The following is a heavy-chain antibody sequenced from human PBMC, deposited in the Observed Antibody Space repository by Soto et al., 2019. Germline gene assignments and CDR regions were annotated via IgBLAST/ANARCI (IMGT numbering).Heavy chain of an antibody. V-gene: IGHV1-18*01. J-gene: IGHJ6*02. D-gene: IGHD3-22*01. CDR2: ISPKSGNT. CDR3: VKERDSNSWPSRGV. CDR1: GYTFTRNG. Sequence: AASVKVSCKTSGYTFTRNGISWVRQAPGQGLEWMGCISPKSGNTKYAQKFKGRVIMTTDTSTSTAYMELRSLKSDDTAVDVCVKERDSNSWPSRGVGGPGTTVTVSS.